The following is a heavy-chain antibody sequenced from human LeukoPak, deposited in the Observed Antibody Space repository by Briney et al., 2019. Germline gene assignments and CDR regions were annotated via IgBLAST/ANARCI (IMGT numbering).Heavy chain of an antibody. CDR2: MNPNSGNT. D-gene: IGHD5-12*01. CDR3: ARGWWLLNYYYYCMDV. Sequence: AAVNVSRMASGYTLTSYDINWVRQAPGRGRERVGWMNPNSGNTGYAQKFQGRVTMTRNTSISTAYMELSSPRSEDTAVYYCARGWWLLNYYYYCMDVWGQGTTVTVSS. CDR1: GYTLTSYD. J-gene: IGHJ6*02. V-gene: IGHV1-8*01.